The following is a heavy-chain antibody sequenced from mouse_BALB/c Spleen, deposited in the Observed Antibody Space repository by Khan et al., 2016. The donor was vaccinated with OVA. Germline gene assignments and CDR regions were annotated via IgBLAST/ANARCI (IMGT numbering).Heavy chain of an antibody. CDR1: GYTFTSYW. J-gene: IGHJ2*01. CDR2: INPTSGYT. Sequence: VELVESGAELVKPGASVKMSCTASGYTFTSYWMHWIKQRPGPGLEWIGYINPTSGYTDYNQNFKDKATFTAHKSSSTAYMQPISLTSDDSAVYYYARDRIDYWGQGTALTVSS. CDR3: ARDRIDY. V-gene: IGHV1-7*01.